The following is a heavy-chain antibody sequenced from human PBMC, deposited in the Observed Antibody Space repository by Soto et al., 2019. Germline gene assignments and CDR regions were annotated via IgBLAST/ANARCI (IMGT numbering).Heavy chain of an antibody. CDR1: GGTFSTYA. J-gene: IGHJ6*02. D-gene: IGHD5-12*01. Sequence: QVQLVQSGAEVKKPGSSVKVSCKASGGTFSTYAISWVRQAPGQGLEWMGGIIPIVGAPNYAQKFQGRVTIAADQSTSTAYMELSSLNSDDTAVFYCARASKSGYDYYYGLDAWGQGTTVTVSS. CDR3: ARASKSGYDYYYGLDA. CDR2: IIPIVGAP. V-gene: IGHV1-69*01.